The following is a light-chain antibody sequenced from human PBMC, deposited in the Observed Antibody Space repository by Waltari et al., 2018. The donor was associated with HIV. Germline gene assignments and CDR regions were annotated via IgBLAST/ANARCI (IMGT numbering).Light chain of an antibody. Sequence: QSVLTQPPSASGTAGQRVTISCSGSRSNIGSNFVFWYQQFPGSAPKLLIYKNKQRVSGVPGRFYGSKSGTSASLAISGLRSEDEAAYYCAAWDDNLVGHVGFGGGTNLTV. CDR3: AAWDDNLVGHVG. CDR2: KNK. CDR1: RSNIGSNF. J-gene: IGLJ2*01. V-gene: IGLV1-47*01.